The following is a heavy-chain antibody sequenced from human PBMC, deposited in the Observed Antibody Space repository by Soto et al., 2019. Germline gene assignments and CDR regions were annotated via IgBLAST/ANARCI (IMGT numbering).Heavy chain of an antibody. Sequence: SETLSLTCTVSGGSISSGGYYWSWIRQHPGKGLEWIGYIYYSGSTYYNPSLKSRVTISVDTSKNQFSLKLSSVTAADTAVYYCALIGYCSSTSCYTGVGPFDYWGQGTLVTVSS. CDR2: IYYSGST. CDR1: GGSISSGGYY. V-gene: IGHV4-31*03. J-gene: IGHJ4*02. CDR3: ALIGYCSSTSCYTGVGPFDY. D-gene: IGHD2-2*02.